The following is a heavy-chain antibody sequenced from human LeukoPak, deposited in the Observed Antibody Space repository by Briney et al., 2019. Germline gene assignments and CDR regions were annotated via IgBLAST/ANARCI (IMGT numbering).Heavy chain of an antibody. Sequence: ASVKVSCKASGYTFTSYYMHWVRQAPGQGLEWMGIINPSGGSTSYAQKFQGRVTMTRDASTSTVYMELSSLRSEDTAVYYCAREGYYDSSGYVWFDPWRQGTLVTVSS. J-gene: IGHJ5*02. CDR2: INPSGGST. CDR3: AREGYYDSSGYVWFDP. D-gene: IGHD3-22*01. CDR1: GYTFTSYY. V-gene: IGHV1-46*01.